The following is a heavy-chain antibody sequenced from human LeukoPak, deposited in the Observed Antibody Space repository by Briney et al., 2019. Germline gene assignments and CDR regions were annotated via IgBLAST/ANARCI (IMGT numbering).Heavy chain of an antibody. J-gene: IGHJ4*02. CDR2: ISSSSSYT. CDR1: GFTFSDYY. V-gene: IGHV3-11*06. Sequence: GRSLRLSCAASGFTFSDYYMSWIRQAPGKGLEWVSYISSSSSYTNYADSVKGRFTISRDNAKNSLYLQMNSLRAEDTAVYYCARDEGTGTTDYWGQGTLVTVSS. CDR3: ARDEGTGTTDY. D-gene: IGHD1-1*01.